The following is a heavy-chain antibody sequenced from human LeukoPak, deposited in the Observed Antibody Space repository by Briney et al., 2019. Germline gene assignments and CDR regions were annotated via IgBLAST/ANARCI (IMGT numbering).Heavy chain of an antibody. J-gene: IGHJ4*02. CDR2: INHDGSEK. CDR1: GFTFSSCW. Sequence: GGSLRVSCAASGFTFSSCWMTWVRQAPGKGLEWLANINHDGSEKYYVDSVKGRFTISRDNARNSLYLQMNSLRAEDTALYYCARHPAGGTFDYWGQGTLVTVSS. CDR3: ARHPAGGTFDY. D-gene: IGHD3-16*01. V-gene: IGHV3-7*05.